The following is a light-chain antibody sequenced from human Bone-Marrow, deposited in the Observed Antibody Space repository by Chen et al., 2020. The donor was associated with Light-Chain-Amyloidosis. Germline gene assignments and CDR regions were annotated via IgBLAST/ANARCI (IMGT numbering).Light chain of an antibody. CDR1: QRISKF. V-gene: IGKV3-11*01. CDR3: QERTNWPLYT. J-gene: IGKJ2*01. CDR2: DAS. Sequence: EIVLTQSPATLSLSPGERAALSCRASQRISKFLAWYQHKPGKAPRLLIYDASIRATGIPARFSGSGSGTDFTLTINSLEPEDFAVYYCQERTNWPLYTFGQGTKLEI.